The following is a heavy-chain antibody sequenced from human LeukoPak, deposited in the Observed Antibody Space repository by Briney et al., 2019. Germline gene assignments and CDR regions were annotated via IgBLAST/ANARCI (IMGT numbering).Heavy chain of an antibody. Sequence: NRGESLKISCKASGYSFTNYWIGWMRQMPGKGLEWMGIIYPGDSQTRYSPSFQGQVTISADKSINTAYLEWSSLKASDTAIYYCARQGAAGKYYYYYMDVWGKGTRSPSP. CDR2: IYPGDSQT. J-gene: IGHJ6*03. CDR1: GYSFTNYW. V-gene: IGHV5-51*01. D-gene: IGHD6-13*01. CDR3: ARQGAAGKYYYYYMDV.